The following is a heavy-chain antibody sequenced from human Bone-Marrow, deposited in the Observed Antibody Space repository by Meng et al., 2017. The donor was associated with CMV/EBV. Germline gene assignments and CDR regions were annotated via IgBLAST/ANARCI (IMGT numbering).Heavy chain of an antibody. CDR3: AREEENTAMVTGAFDI. V-gene: IGHV3-30-3*01. Sequence: GGPLRLSCAASGFTFSSYAMHWVRQAPGKGLEWVAVISYDGSNKYYADSVKGRFTISRDNSKNTLYLQMNSLRAEDTAVYYCAREEENTAMVTGAFDIWGQGTMVTVSS. J-gene: IGHJ3*02. D-gene: IGHD5-18*01. CDR1: GFTFSSYA. CDR2: ISYDGSNK.